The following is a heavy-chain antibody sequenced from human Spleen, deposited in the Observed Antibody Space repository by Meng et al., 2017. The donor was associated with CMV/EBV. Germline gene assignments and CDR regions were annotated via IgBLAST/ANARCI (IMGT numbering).Heavy chain of an antibody. CDR3: ARDLVGYDAFDV. V-gene: IGHV1-8*02. CDR2: MNPNSGNT. Sequence: ASVKVSCKASGYTFTSYDINWMRQATGQGLEWMGWMNPNSGNTNYAQKFQGGVTLTSDTSTNTVYMELSRLRYEDTAVYYCARDLVGYDAFDVWGQGTMVTVSS. CDR1: GYTFTSYD. J-gene: IGHJ3*01. D-gene: IGHD3-22*01.